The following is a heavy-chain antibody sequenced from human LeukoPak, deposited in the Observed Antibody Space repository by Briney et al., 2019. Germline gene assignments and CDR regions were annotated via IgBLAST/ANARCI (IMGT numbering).Heavy chain of an antibody. CDR1: GFIFSHHG. CDR2: IWSDGTNR. Sequence: GGSLRPSCAASGFIFSHHGMHWVRQAPGKGLEWVAVIWSDGTNRFYGDSVKGRFTISRDNSQNTVFLQMNSLRVKDTAIYYCARDAQRGFDYSNSLKYWGHGTLVTVSS. CDR3: ARDAQRGFDYSNSLKY. J-gene: IGHJ4*01. D-gene: IGHD4-11*01. V-gene: IGHV3-33*01.